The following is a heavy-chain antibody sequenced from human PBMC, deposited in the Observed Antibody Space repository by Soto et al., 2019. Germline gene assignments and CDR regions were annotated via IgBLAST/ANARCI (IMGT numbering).Heavy chain of an antibody. CDR1: GGSISSSSYY. V-gene: IGHV4-39*01. CDR3: ARTEYSSSYGEFDI. CDR2: IYYSGST. D-gene: IGHD6-6*01. J-gene: IGHJ3*02. Sequence: ETLSLTCTVSGGSISSSSYYWGWIRQPPGKGLEWIGSIYYSGSTYYNPSLKSRVTISVDTSKNQFSLKLSSVTAADTAVYYCARTEYSSSYGEFDIWGQGTRVNVSS.